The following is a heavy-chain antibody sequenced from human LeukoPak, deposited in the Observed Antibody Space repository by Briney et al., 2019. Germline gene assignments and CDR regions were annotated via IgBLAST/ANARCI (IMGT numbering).Heavy chain of an antibody. CDR3: ARELLRTYFDY. CDR2: IYSGGST. Sequence: PGGSLRLSCAASGFTFSSYSMSWVRQAPGKGLEWVSVIYSGGSTYYADSVKGRFTISRDNSKNTLYLQMNSLRAEDTAVYYCARELLRTYFDYWGQGTLVTVSS. D-gene: IGHD3-22*01. J-gene: IGHJ4*02. CDR1: GFTFSSYS. V-gene: IGHV3-66*01.